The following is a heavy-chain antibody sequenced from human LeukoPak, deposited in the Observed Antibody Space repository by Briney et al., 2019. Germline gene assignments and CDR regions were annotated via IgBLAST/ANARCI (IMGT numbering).Heavy chain of an antibody. CDR1: GGSFSGYY. D-gene: IGHD3-3*01. J-gene: IGHJ3*02. Sequence: PSETLPLTCAVYGGSFSGYYWSWLRQPPGKGLEWIGEINHSGSTNYNPSLKSRVTISVDTSKNQFSLKLSSVTAADTAVYYCARSITIFGVVIPDAFDIWGQGTMVTVSS. CDR2: INHSGST. V-gene: IGHV4-34*01. CDR3: ARSITIFGVVIPDAFDI.